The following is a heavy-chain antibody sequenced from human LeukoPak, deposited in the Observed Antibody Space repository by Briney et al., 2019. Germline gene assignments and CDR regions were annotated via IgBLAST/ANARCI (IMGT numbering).Heavy chain of an antibody. V-gene: IGHV3-74*01. CDR2: IKYDGSYT. CDR1: GSTLSLAW. D-gene: IGHD3-22*01. J-gene: IGHJ4*02. CDR3: AKVLHYYDDNTSPGY. Sequence: PGGSLRLSCATSGSTLSLAWMHWVRQAPGKGLEWVSRIKYDGSYTNYADSVKGRFTISRDNSKNTLYLQMTGLRAEDTAVYYCAKVLHYYDDNTSPGYWGRGTLVTVSS.